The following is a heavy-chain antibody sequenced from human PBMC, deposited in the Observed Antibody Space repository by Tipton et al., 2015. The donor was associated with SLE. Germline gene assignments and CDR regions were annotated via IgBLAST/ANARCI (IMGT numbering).Heavy chain of an antibody. CDR2: IYYSGST. V-gene: IGHV4-59*12. J-gene: IGHJ4*02. Sequence: LRLSCTVSDGSITNYYWSWIRQPPGKGLEWIGSIYYSGSTNYNPSLKSRVTMSMDTSNNQFSLKLNSVTAADTAVYYCARRHYSGPFDSWGQGTLVTVSS. CDR3: ARRHYSGPFDS. D-gene: IGHD5-12*01. CDR1: DGSITNYY.